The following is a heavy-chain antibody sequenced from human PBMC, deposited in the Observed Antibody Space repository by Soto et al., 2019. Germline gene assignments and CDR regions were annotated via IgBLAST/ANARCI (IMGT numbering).Heavy chain of an antibody. CDR2: LDAEDGET. V-gene: IGHV1-24*01. CDR1: GYSLSDLS. CDR3: ATLPRTIERTPAAIWSFGS. D-gene: IGHD2-2*01. Sequence: ASVKVSCKVSGYSLSDLSIHWVRQAPGKGLEWMGGLDAEDGETIYAQKLQGRGTMTEDTSTDTAYMELSSLTSGDTAMYYCATLPRTIERTPAAIWSFGSWGQGSLVTVSS. J-gene: IGHJ4*02.